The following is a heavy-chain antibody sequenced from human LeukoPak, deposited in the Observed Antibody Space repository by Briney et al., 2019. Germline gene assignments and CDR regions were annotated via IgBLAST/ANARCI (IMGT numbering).Heavy chain of an antibody. CDR1: GGSISSYY. CDR2: IYYSGST. D-gene: IGHD7-27*01. J-gene: IGHJ5*02. Sequence: PSETLSLTCTVSGGSISSYYWSWLRQPPGKGLEWIGYIYYSGSTNYNPSLKSRVTISVDTSKNQFSLKLSSVTAADTAVYYCARHPLGLNWFDPWGQGTLVTVSS. V-gene: IGHV4-59*08. CDR3: ARHPLGLNWFDP.